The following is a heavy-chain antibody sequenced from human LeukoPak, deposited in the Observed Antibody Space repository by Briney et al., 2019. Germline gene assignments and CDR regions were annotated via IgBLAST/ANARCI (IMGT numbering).Heavy chain of an antibody. CDR2: INHNGGST. Sequence: GASVKVSCKASGYTFTSYYMHWVRHAPGQGLEWMGIINHNGGSTSYAQKCQGRVTMTRDTSTSTVYMELSRLRSEDTAVYYCARKISDYGDNAVLGYWGQGTLVSVSS. V-gene: IGHV1-46*01. D-gene: IGHD4-17*01. CDR1: GYTFTSYY. CDR3: ARKISDYGDNAVLGY. J-gene: IGHJ4*02.